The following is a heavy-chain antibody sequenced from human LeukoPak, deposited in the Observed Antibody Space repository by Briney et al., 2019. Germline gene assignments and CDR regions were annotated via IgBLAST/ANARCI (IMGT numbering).Heavy chain of an antibody. CDR2: ISSSSSTI. CDR1: GFTFSSYG. CDR3: ARGARTRGYSYGPFEY. J-gene: IGHJ4*02. Sequence: PGGSLRLSCAASGFTFSSYGMTWVRQAPGKGLEWVSYISSSSSTIYYADSVKGRFTISRDNAKTSLYLQMNSLRAEDTAVYYCARGARTRGYSYGPFEYWGQGTLVTVSS. D-gene: IGHD5-18*01. V-gene: IGHV3-48*04.